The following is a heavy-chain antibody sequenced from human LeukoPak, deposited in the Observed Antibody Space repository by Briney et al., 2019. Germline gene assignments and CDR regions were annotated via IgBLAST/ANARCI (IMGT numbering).Heavy chain of an antibody. V-gene: IGHV3-48*03. Sequence: GGSLRLSCAASGFTFSSYEMNWVRQAPGKGLEWVSYISSSGSTIYYADSVKGRFTISRDIAKNSLYLQVNSLRAEDTAVYYCARGGSYWEYWGQGTLVTVSS. CDR2: ISSSGSTI. CDR3: ARGGSYWEY. CDR1: GFTFSSYE. D-gene: IGHD1-26*01. J-gene: IGHJ4*02.